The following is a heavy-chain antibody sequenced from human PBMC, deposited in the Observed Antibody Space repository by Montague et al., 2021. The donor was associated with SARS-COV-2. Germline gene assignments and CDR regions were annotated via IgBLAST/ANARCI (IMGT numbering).Heavy chain of an antibody. Sequence: SETLSLTCTVSGGSISSSSYYWGWIRQPPGEGLEWIGSIYYSGXTXYXXXXKXRVTISVDTSKNQFSLKLSSVTAADTAVYYCARHPGITMIVVVIPSAFDIWGQGTMVTVSS. CDR1: GGSISSSSYY. J-gene: IGHJ3*02. CDR2: IYYSGXT. D-gene: IGHD3-22*01. CDR3: ARHPGITMIVVVIPSAFDI. V-gene: IGHV4-39*01.